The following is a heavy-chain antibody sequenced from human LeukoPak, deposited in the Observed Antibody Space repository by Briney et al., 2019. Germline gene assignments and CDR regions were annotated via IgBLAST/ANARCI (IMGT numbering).Heavy chain of an antibody. Sequence: SETLSLTCTVSGGSISGYYWSWIRQPAGKGLEWIGRIYTSGSTNYNPSLKSRVTISVDKSKNQFSLKLSSVTAADTAVYYCARGPYGTPDWFDPWGQGTLVTVSS. CDR2: IYTSGST. V-gene: IGHV4-4*07. J-gene: IGHJ5*02. CDR3: ARGPYGTPDWFDP. D-gene: IGHD1-26*01. CDR1: GGSISGYY.